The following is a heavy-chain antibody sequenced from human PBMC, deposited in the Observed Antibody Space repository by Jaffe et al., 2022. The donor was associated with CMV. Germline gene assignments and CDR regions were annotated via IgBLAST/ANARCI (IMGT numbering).Heavy chain of an antibody. J-gene: IGHJ5*02. CDR3: ARNSDYCSGGRCELHWFDP. CDR1: GFSFSTYE. Sequence: EVQLVESGGRLVPPGGSLRLSCTPSGFSFSTYEMNWVRQAPGKGLEWISYISNSGSARYYAGSVRGRFTISRDNARNALYLQMSSLRVEDTAIYYCARNSDYCSGGRCELHWFDPWGQGTLVTVSS. V-gene: IGHV3-48*03. D-gene: IGHD2-15*01. CDR2: ISNSGSAR.